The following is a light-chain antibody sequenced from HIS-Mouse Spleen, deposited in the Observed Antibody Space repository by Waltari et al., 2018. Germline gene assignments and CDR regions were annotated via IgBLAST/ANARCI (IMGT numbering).Light chain of an antibody. V-gene: IGLV3-1*01. CDR3: QAWDSSTVV. CDR1: KWGDKY. CDR2: QDS. Sequence: SYELTQPPSVSVSPGQTASITCSGDKWGDKYACWYQQKPGQSPVLVIYQDSKRPSGIPGRFSGSNSGNTATLTISGTQAMDEADYYCQAWDSSTVVFGGGTKLTVL. J-gene: IGLJ2*01.